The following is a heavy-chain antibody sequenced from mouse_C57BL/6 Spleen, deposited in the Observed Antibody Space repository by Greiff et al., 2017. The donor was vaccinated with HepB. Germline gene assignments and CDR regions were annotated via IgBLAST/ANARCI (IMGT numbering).Heavy chain of an antibody. CDR2: IYPGDGDT. CDR1: GYAFSSSW. V-gene: IGHV1-82*01. CDR3: ATNWDGRFAY. Sequence: VQLQQSGPELVKPGASVKISCKASGYAFSSSWMNWVKQRPGKGLEWIGRIYPGDGDTNYNGKFKGKATLTAHKSSSTAYMQLSSLTSEDSAVYFCATNWDGRFAYWGQGTLVTVSA. J-gene: IGHJ3*01. D-gene: IGHD4-1*02.